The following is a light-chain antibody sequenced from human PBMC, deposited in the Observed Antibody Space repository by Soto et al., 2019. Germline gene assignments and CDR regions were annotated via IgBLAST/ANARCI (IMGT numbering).Light chain of an antibody. CDR3: CSYAGSSTFYV. J-gene: IGLJ1*01. Sequence: LTQPASVSGSPGQSITISCTGTSSDVGSYNLVSWYQQHPGKAPKLMIYEGSKRPSGVSNRFSGSKSGNTASLTISGLQAEDEADYYCCSYAGSSTFYVFGIGTKVTVL. CDR2: EGS. V-gene: IGLV2-23*01. CDR1: SSDVGSYNL.